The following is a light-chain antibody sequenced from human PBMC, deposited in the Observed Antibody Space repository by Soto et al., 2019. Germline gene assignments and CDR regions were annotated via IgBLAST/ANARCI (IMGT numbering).Light chain of an antibody. CDR2: EVS. J-gene: IGLJ2*01. CDR3: SSYTSSSKVV. V-gene: IGLV2-14*01. CDR1: SSDVGGYNY. Sequence: QSVLTQPASVSGSPGQSITISCTGTSSDVGGYNYVSWYQQHPGKAPKLMMYEVSNRPSGVSNRFSGSKSGNTASLTISGLQAEDEADYYCSSYTSSSKVVFGGGTQLTVL.